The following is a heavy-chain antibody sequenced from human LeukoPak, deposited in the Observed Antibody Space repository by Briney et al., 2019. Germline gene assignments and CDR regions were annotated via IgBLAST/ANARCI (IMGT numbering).Heavy chain of an antibody. CDR3: ARRPNWNYVRGAFDI. J-gene: IGHJ3*02. D-gene: IGHD1-7*01. CDR2: IYYSGST. CDR1: GGSISISSYY. V-gene: IGHV4-39*01. Sequence: PSETLSLTCTVSGGSISISSYYWGWIRQPPGKGLEWIGSIYYSGSTYYNPSLKSRVTISVDTSKNQFSLKLSSVTAADTAVYYCARRPNWNYVRGAFDIWGQGTMVTVSS.